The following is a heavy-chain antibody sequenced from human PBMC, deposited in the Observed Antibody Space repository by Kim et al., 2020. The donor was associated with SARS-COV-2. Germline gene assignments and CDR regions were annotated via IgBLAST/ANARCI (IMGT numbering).Heavy chain of an antibody. Sequence: GGSLRLSCAASGFTFSSYALSWVRQAPGKGLEWVSAISGTGGSTYYADSVKGRFTISRDNSKNTLYVQMNSLRPQDTPVYYGAKVVQHPLALGAFDIWGQGTLVTVSP. CDR2: ISGTGGST. D-gene: IGHD6-13*01. CDR3: AKVVQHPLALGAFDI. J-gene: IGHJ3*02. CDR1: GFTFSSYA. V-gene: IGHV3-23*01.